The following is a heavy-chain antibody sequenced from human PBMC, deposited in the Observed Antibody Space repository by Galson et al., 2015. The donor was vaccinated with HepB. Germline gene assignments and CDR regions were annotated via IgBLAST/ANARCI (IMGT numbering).Heavy chain of an antibody. V-gene: IGHV3-30*18. Sequence: LRLSCAASRFTFSTYGMHWVRQAPGKGLEWVTYISYDGQNKHYADSVKGRFTISRDNSKNTLDLQMNYLRPEDTAVYYCAKVRLSSAWFPYYGVDVWGQGTTVTVSS. CDR3: AKVRLSSAWFPYYGVDV. J-gene: IGHJ6*02. CDR2: ISYDGQNK. D-gene: IGHD6-19*01. CDR1: RFTFSTYG.